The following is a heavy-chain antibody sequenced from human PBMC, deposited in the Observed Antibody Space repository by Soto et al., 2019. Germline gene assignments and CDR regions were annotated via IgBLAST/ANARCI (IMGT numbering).Heavy chain of an antibody. J-gene: IGHJ6*02. D-gene: IGHD3-10*01. CDR2: IIPILGIA. CDR3: ARDIGEGGMDV. Sequence: QVQLVQSGAEVKKPGSSVKVSCTASGGTFSSYTISWVRQAPGQGLEWMGRIIPILGIANYAQKFQGRVTITADKSTSTAYMELSSLRSEDTAVYYCARDIGEGGMDVWGQGTPVTVSS. V-gene: IGHV1-69*08. CDR1: GGTFSSYT.